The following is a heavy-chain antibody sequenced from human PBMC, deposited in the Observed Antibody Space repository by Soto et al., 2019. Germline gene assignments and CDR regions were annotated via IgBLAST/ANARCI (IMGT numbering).Heavy chain of an antibody. CDR2: ISGSGGVT. CDR1: GFTFSSYS. V-gene: IGHV3-23*01. J-gene: IGHJ3*02. D-gene: IGHD2-21*01. Sequence: GGSLRLSCAASGFTFSSYSMNWVRQAPGKGLEWVSIISGSGGVTSYADSVKGRFTISRDNSKNSLFLQMKSLRDEDTAVYYCAKVTDCGVSRCDDGIDISGHGTLVTVSS. CDR3: AKVTDCGVSRCDDGIDI.